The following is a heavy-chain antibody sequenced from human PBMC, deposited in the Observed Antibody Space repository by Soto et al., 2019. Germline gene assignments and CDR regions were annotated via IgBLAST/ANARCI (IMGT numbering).Heavy chain of an antibody. J-gene: IGHJ6*01. Sequence: QMQLQESGPGLVKSSETLSLTCTVSGGSLNSGAYYWSWVRQSPGKGLEWVGCMYFTGTGSTNDSPTLKSRVTISVDTSKNQFSLRLTSVTPADTAVYYCARVRRIGSRAHLDFYDYVMDVWGQGTTVTVSS. V-gene: IGHV4-61*08. CDR3: ARVRRIGSRAHLDFYDYVMDV. D-gene: IGHD3-10*01. CDR2: MYFTGTGST. CDR1: GGSLNSGAYY.